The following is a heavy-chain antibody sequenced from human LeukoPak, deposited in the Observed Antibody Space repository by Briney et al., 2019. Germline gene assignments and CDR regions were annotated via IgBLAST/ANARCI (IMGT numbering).Heavy chain of an antibody. V-gene: IGHV1-69*13. Sequence: GASVKVSCKASGGTFSSYAISWVRQAPGQGLEWMGGIIPIFGTANYAQKFQGRVTVTADESTSTAYMELSSLRSEDTAVYYCARGGVEQQLVPGIFFDYWGQGTLVTVSS. D-gene: IGHD6-13*01. CDR1: GGTFSSYA. J-gene: IGHJ4*02. CDR3: ARGGVEQQLVPGIFFDY. CDR2: IIPIFGTA.